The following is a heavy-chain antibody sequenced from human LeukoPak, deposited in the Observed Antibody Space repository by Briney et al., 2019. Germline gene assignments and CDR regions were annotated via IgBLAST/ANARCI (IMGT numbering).Heavy chain of an antibody. V-gene: IGHV4-59*01. J-gene: IGHJ4*02. CDR2: FHNSGTS. CDR3: TRGAGWLIDY. D-gene: IGHD3-16*01. CDR1: GGSISSYY. Sequence: PSETLSLTCTVFGGSISSYYWSWIRQPPGEGLEWIGYFHNSGTSTYNPSLKSRVTISADTSKNQFSLKLNSLTTADTAVYYCTRGAGWLIDYWGQGILVTVSS.